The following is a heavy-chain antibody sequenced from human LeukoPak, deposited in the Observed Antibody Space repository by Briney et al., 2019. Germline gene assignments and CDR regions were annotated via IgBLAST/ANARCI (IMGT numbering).Heavy chain of an antibody. V-gene: IGHV6-1*01. Sequence: QTLSLTCAISGDSVSSNSAAWNWIRQSPSIGLEWLGRTYYRSKWYNDYAVSEKSRITINPDTSKNQFSLQLNSITPEDTAVYYCARSSVMNWFDPWGQGTLVTVSS. CDR3: ARSSVMNWFDP. CDR2: TYYRSKWYN. CDR1: GDSVSSNSAA. J-gene: IGHJ5*02. D-gene: IGHD3-16*01.